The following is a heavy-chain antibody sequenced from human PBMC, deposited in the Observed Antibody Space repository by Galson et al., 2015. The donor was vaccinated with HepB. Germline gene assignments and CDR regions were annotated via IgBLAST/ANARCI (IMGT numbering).Heavy chain of an antibody. CDR3: AHTAGWLPDY. J-gene: IGHJ4*02. Sequence: PAPVKPTQTLTLTCTFSGFSLNDNAVGVAWIRQPPGKALEWLALIYWDDVRHYNPSLNNRLAITKDSSKNQVVLTLSDIDPVDTATYYCAHTAGWLPDYWGQGTLVTVST. V-gene: IGHV2-5*02. D-gene: IGHD5-24*01. CDR1: GFSLNDNAVG. CDR2: IYWDDVR.